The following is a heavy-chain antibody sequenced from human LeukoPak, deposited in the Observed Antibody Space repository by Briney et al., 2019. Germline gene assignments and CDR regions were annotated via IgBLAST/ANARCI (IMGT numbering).Heavy chain of an antibody. CDR2: IYYTRST. Sequence: SETLSLTCTVSGGSVNSYYWTWIRQPPGKGLEWIGYIYYTRSTNYNPSLKSRVTISVDTSKTQFSLKLSSVTAADTAVYYCARLRYGGSVILDNWGQGTLVTVSS. J-gene: IGHJ4*02. CDR1: GGSVNSYY. D-gene: IGHD5-18*01. CDR3: ARLRYGGSVILDN. V-gene: IGHV4-59*08.